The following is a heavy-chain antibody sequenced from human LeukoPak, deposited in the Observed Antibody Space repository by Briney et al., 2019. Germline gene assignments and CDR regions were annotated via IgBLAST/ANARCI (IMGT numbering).Heavy chain of an antibody. CDR2: IDSSSTYI. J-gene: IGHJ5*02. CDR1: GFTFNTYT. V-gene: IGHV3-21*01. D-gene: IGHD1-1*01. Sequence: PGGSLRLSCAASGFTFNTYTMNWVRQAPGKGLEWVSSIDSSSTYIYYADLVKGRFTISRDNAKNSLYLQMNSLRAEDTAVYYCARDFRYAASWGPGTLVTVSS. CDR3: ARDFRYAAS.